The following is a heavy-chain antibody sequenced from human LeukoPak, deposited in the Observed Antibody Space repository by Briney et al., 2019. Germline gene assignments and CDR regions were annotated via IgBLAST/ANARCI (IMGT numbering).Heavy chain of an antibody. V-gene: IGHV3-53*01. CDR2: IYGGGGT. CDR1: GFTFSSYW. CDR3: ARDLICSGGSCYSDY. Sequence: PGGSLRLSCAASGFTFSSYWMHWVRQVPGKGLEWVSGIYGGGGTYYADSVKGRFSISRDNSKNTLYLQMNSLRTEDTAVYSCARDLICSGGSCYSDYWGQGTLVTVSS. J-gene: IGHJ4*02. D-gene: IGHD2-15*01.